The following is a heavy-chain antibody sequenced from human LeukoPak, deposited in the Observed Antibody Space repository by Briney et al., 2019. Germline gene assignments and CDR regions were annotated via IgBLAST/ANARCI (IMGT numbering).Heavy chain of an antibody. J-gene: IGHJ4*02. D-gene: IGHD2-8*01. V-gene: IGHV4-34*01. CDR3: AREGDYCTNGVCHFDD. Sequence: PSEKLSLTCAAYGGSFSGSYWGWNRQPQGKGLEWIGEINHSGSTNYNPSLKRRATISRDTSKNQFSLKLSSVTAADTAVYYCAREGDYCTNGVCHFDDWGQGTLVTVSS. CDR1: GGSFSGSY. CDR2: INHSGST.